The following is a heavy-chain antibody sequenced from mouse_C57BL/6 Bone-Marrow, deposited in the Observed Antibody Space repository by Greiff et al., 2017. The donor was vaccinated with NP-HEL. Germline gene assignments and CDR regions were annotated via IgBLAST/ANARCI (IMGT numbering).Heavy chain of an antibody. CDR1: GYSITSGYY. Sequence: ESGPGLVKPSQSLSLTCSVTGYSITSGYYWNWIRQFPGNKLEWMGYISYDGSNNYNPSLKNRISITRDTSKNQFFLKLNSVTTEDTATYYCARRGGKDYWGKGTTLTVAS. CDR2: ISYDGSN. J-gene: IGHJ2*01. CDR3: ARRGGKDY. D-gene: IGHD1-1*02. V-gene: IGHV3-6*01.